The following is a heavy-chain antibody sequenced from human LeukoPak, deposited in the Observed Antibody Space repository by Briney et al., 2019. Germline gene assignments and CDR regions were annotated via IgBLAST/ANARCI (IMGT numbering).Heavy chain of an antibody. CDR1: GYTFTGYY. Sequence: ASVKVSCKASGYTFTGYYMHWVRQAPGQGLEWMGWINPNSGGTNYAQKFQGRVTMTRDTSISTAYMELSRLRSDDTAVYYCARVSLGKLLAFSYFDYWGQGTLVTVSS. D-gene: IGHD1-26*01. CDR2: INPNSGGT. J-gene: IGHJ4*02. V-gene: IGHV1-2*02. CDR3: ARVSLGKLLAFSYFDY.